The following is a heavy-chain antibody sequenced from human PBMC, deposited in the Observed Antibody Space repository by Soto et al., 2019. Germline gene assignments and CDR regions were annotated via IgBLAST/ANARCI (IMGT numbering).Heavy chain of an antibody. J-gene: IGHJ3*02. Sequence: ESGGDFVQPGGSLRLSCVASGFILSSYWMSWVRQAPGKGLEWVANIKPDGSGKYYVDSVKGRFTISRDNAKNSLYLQMNSLRDEDTAVYYCASNIFYDFWSGYYAFDIWGRGTMVTVSS. CDR2: IKPDGSGK. V-gene: IGHV3-7*01. CDR1: GFILSSYW. CDR3: ASNIFYDFWSGYYAFDI. D-gene: IGHD3-3*01.